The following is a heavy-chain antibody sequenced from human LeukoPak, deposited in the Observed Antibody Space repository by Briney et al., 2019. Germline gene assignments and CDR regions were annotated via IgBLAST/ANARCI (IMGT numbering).Heavy chain of an antibody. J-gene: IGHJ4*02. CDR2: IYYSGST. V-gene: IGHV4-39*01. CDR3: ARNVLQYGSGKGD. Sequence: SENLSRTGTVSGGSISSSSYYWGWIRQPPGKGLWWIGSIYYSGSTYYIPSLKSRVTISIDTYKNQFSLKLSSVTAEDTAVYYCARNVLQYGSGKGDWGQGTLVTVSS. CDR1: GGSISSSSYY. D-gene: IGHD3-10*01.